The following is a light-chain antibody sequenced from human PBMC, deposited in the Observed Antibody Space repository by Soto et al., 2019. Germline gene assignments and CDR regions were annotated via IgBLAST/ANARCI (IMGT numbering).Light chain of an antibody. J-gene: IGLJ1*01. V-gene: IGLV2-14*01. CDR3: SSYTGSSTLGV. CDR2: EVS. Sequence: QSALTQPASVSGSPGQSITISCTGTSTDVGGYNFVSWYQQHPGKAPKLIISEVSNRPSGLSNRYSGSTSGNTASLTISGLQAEDEADNYCSSYTGSSTLGVFGTGTKLTVL. CDR1: STDVGGYNF.